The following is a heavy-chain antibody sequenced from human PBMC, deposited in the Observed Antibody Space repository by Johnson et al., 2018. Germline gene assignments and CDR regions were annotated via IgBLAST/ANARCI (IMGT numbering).Heavy chain of an antibody. D-gene: IGHD2-2*01. CDR3: TTDPVVSDLIV. CDR1: GFTFSSYG. CDR2: IKQDGSEK. V-gene: IGHV3-7*03. J-gene: IGHJ6*04. Sequence: VQLVQSGGGVVQPGRSLRLSCAASGFTFSSYGMHWVRQAPGKGLEWVANIKQDGSEKYYADSVKGRFTISRDNAKNSLYLQMNSLKTEDTAVYYWTTDPVVSDLIVWGKGTTVTVSS.